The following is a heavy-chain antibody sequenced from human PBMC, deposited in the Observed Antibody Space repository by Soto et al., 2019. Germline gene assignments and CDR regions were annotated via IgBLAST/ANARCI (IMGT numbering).Heavy chain of an antibody. V-gene: IGHV3-23*01. CDR2: ISGSGGST. Sequence: EVQLLESGGGLVQPGGSLRLSCAASGFTFSSYAMSWVRQAPGKGLEWVSAISGSGGSTYYADSVKGRFTISRDNCNNPRYLEVNRVGAEDTLVYYCGDIFVGSGMPANRLPARDLWGQGRIVTVSS. J-gene: IGHJ3*01. CDR3: GDIFVGSGMPANRLPARDL. CDR1: GFTFSSYA. D-gene: IGHD3-3*02.